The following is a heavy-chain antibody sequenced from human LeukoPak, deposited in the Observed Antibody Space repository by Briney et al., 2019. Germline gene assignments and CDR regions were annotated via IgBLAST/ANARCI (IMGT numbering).Heavy chain of an antibody. D-gene: IGHD2-8*01. CDR2: IYYTGMT. J-gene: IGHJ4*02. CDR1: DGSISNYF. V-gene: IGHV4-59*08. CDR3: ARHGRMVIMSKFSTGIDQ. Sequence: SETLSLTCTVPDGSISNYFWSWIRQPPGKXXXXXGYIYYTGMTNSNPSLKSRVTISMDTSKNQFSLNLRSVTAADTAIYYCARHGRMVIMSKFSTGIDQWGQGTLVTVSS.